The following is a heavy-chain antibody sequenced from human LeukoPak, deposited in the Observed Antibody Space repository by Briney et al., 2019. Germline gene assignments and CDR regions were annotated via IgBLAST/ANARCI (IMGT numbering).Heavy chain of an antibody. CDR2: ISYDGSNK. V-gene: IGHV3-30*04. D-gene: IGHD3-22*01. CDR3: AKGHYYDSRIRYYYYMDV. CDR1: GFTFSSYA. Sequence: GGSPRLSCAASGFTFSSYAMHWVRQAPGKGLEWVAVISYDGSNKYYADSVKGRFTISRDNSKNTLYLQMNSLRAEDTAVYYCAKGHYYDSRIRYYYYMDVWGKGTTVTVSS. J-gene: IGHJ6*03.